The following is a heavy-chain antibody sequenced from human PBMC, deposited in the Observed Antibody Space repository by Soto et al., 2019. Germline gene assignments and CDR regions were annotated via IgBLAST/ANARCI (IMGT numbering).Heavy chain of an antibody. CDR3: LKVANYVTPTTQDV. CDR1: GYIFVNYG. J-gene: IGHJ6*02. V-gene: IGHV1-18*01. CDR2: ISPNTGNT. D-gene: IGHD3-16*01. Sequence: QVQLVQSGDEVKKPGASVKVSCKASGYIFVNYGIAWVRQAPGQGLEWMGWISPNTGNTHSASKVQGRLTMTTDTSTSTAYMGLGSLTSDDPAVYYCLKVANYVTPTTQDVWGQGTTGTVSS.